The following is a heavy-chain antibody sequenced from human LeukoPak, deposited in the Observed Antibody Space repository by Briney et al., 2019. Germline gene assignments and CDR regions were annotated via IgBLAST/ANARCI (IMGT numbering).Heavy chain of an antibody. Sequence: GGSLRLSCAASGFTFNNYAMNWVRQAPGKGLEWVSVISGSGDTTYYADSVKGRFTISRDNSQNTLYLQLNSLGAGDTAVYYCARRQWGRPFDYWGQGALVTVSS. CDR3: ARRQWGRPFDY. J-gene: IGHJ4*02. CDR2: ISGSGDTT. D-gene: IGHD3-16*01. CDR1: GFTFNNYA. V-gene: IGHV3-23*01.